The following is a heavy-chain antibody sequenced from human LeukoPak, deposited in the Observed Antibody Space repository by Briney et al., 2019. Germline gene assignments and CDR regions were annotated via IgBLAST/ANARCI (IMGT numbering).Heavy chain of an antibody. CDR2: IYHSGNT. CDR3: ARDAYYDFWSDFRTPYDY. V-gene: IGHV4-38-2*02. CDR1: GYSISSNYY. D-gene: IGHD3-3*01. J-gene: IGHJ4*02. Sequence: SETLSLTCSVSGYSISSNYYWGWIRQPPGKGLEWIGSIYHSGNTYHNPSLKSRVTMSVDTSTNKFFLKLSSVTAADTAVYYCARDAYYDFWSDFRTPYDYWGQGIQVTVSS.